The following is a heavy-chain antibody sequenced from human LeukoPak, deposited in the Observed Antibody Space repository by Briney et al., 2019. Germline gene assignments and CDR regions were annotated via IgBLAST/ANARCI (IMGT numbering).Heavy chain of an antibody. J-gene: IGHJ5*02. CDR3: ARGRVGATQWFDP. D-gene: IGHD1-26*01. CDR1: GGTFSSYA. Sequence: SVKVSCKASGGTFSSYAISWVRQAPGQGLEWMGRIIPILGIANYAQKFQGRVTITADKSTSTAYMELSSLRSEDTAVYYCARGRVGATQWFDPWGQGTLVTVSS. CDR2: IIPILGIA. V-gene: IGHV1-69*04.